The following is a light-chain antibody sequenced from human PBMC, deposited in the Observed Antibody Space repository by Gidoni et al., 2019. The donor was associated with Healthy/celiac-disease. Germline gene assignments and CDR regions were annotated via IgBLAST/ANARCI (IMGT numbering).Light chain of an antibody. Sequence: SVLTQPPSASGTPGQRVTISCSGSSSNIGSNTVHWYQQPPGTAPKLLIYRNNQRPSGVPDRFSGSKSGTSASLAISGLQSEDEADYYCAAWDDSLNGVVFGGGTKLTV. CDR3: AAWDDSLNGVV. CDR2: RNN. J-gene: IGLJ2*01. V-gene: IGLV1-44*01. CDR1: SSNIGSNT.